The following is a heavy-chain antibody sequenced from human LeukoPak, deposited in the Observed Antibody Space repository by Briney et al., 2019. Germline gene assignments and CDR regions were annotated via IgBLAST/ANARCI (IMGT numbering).Heavy chain of an antibody. CDR2: IYYSGST. CDR1: GGSISSHC. V-gene: IGHV4-59*11. CDR3: ARYYYGSEYYFDY. Sequence: SETLSLTCTVSGGSISSHCWSWIRQPPGKGLEWIGYIYYSGSTNYNPSLKSRVTISVDTSKNQFSLKLSSVTAADTAVYYCARYYYGSEYYFDYWGQGTLVTVSS. J-gene: IGHJ4*02. D-gene: IGHD3-10*01.